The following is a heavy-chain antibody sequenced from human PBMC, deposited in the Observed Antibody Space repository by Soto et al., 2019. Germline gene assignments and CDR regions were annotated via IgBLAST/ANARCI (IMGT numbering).Heavy chain of an antibody. CDR1: GGSISSGGYY. CDR3: ARYSSSCVDY. J-gene: IGHJ4*02. V-gene: IGHV4-31*03. Sequence: SETLSLTCTVSGGSISSGGYYWSWIRQHPGKGLEWIGYIYYSGSTYYNPSLKSRVTISVDTSKNQFSLKLSSVTAADTAVYYCARYSSSCVDYWGQGTLVTVSS. CDR2: IYYSGST. D-gene: IGHD6-13*01.